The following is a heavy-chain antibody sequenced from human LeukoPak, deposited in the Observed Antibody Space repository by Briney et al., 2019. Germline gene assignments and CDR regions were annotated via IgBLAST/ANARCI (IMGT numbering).Heavy chain of an antibody. D-gene: IGHD3-16*01. V-gene: IGHV3-9*03. Sequence: GRSLRLSCAASGFTFDDYAMHWVRQAPGKGLEWVSGISWNSGSIGYADSVKGRFTISRDNAKNSLYLQMNSLGAEDMALYYCAKDCRGTFYYFDYWGQGTLVTVSS. J-gene: IGHJ4*02. CDR1: GFTFDDYA. CDR3: AKDCRGTFYYFDY. CDR2: ISWNSGSI.